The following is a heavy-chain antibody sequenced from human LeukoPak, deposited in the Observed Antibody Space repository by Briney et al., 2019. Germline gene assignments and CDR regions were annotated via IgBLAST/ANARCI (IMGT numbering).Heavy chain of an antibody. D-gene: IGHD3-3*01. CDR1: GYTFTSYD. Sequence: GASVKVSCKXSGYTFTSYDINWVRQATGQGLEWMGWMNPNSGNTGYPQKFQGRVTITRNTSISTAYMELSSLRSEDTAVYYCARGNVLRFLEWLFSAFDIWGQGTMVTASS. CDR3: ARGNVLRFLEWLFSAFDI. V-gene: IGHV1-8*03. CDR2: MNPNSGNT. J-gene: IGHJ3*02.